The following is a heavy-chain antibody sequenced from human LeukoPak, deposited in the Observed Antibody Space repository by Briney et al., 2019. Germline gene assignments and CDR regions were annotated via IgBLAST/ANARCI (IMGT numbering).Heavy chain of an antibody. V-gene: IGHV3-9*01. CDR1: GFTFGDYA. Sequence: PGGSLRLSCAASGFTFGDYAMHWVRQAPGKGLEWVSGISWNSGSMAYADSVKGRFTISRDNAKNSLYLQMNSLRPDDTALYYCVKATFADIVVVIAAFFDHWGQGALVTVSS. J-gene: IGHJ4*02. CDR2: ISWNSGSM. CDR3: VKATFADIVVVIAAFFDH. D-gene: IGHD2-15*01.